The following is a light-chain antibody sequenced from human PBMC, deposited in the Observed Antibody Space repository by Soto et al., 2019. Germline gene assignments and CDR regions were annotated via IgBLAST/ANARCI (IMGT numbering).Light chain of an antibody. V-gene: IGKV3-15*01. CDR3: QQYEKWPPSIT. CDR2: GAS. Sequence: EIVLTQSPGTLSLSPGERATLSCRASQSVSSSYLAWYQHKPGQAPRLLIYGASTRATGISARFSGSGSGTEFTLTISSLQSEDFAVYYCQQYEKWPPSITFGQGTRLEIK. J-gene: IGKJ5*01. CDR1: QSVSSSY.